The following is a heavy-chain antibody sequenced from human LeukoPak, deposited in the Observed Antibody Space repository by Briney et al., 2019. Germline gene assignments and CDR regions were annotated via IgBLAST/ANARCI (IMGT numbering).Heavy chain of an antibody. J-gene: IGHJ4*02. Sequence: PGGSLRLSCSASGFTFSSYAMHWVRQAPGKGLEYVSAISSNGDYTYYADSVKGRFTISRDNSRNTLYLQMSSLRAEDTAVYYCVRDRDYGRNSQIFDSWGQGTLVTVSS. CDR3: VRDRDYGRNSQIFDS. CDR2: ISSNGDYT. V-gene: IGHV3-64D*06. CDR1: GFTFSSYA. D-gene: IGHD4-23*01.